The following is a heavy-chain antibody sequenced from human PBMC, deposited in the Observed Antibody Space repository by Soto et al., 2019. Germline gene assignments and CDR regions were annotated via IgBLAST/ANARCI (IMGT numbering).Heavy chain of an antibody. CDR2: ISPYTGNT. CDR1: GDIFVNYG. CDR3: VMVDNYVTPTPQDV. Sequence: QVQLVQSGDEVKKPGASVKVSCKASGDIFVNYGIAWVRQAPGQGLEWMGWISPYTGNTHSATKVQGRLTMTTDTSTSTAYMALGSLTSDDTAVYYCVMVDNYVTPTPQDVWGQGTKVTVSS. J-gene: IGHJ6*02. V-gene: IGHV1-18*01. D-gene: IGHD3-16*01.